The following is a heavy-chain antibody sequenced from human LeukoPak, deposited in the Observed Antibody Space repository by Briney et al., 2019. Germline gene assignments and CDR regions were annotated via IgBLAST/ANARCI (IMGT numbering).Heavy chain of an antibody. J-gene: IGHJ4*02. CDR1: GYSISSGYY. CDR2: MYYSGST. Sequence: SETLSLTCTVSGYSISSGYYWSWIRQPPGKGLEWIGYMYYSGSTNYNPSLKSRVTISVDTSKNQFSLKLSSVTAADTAVYYCARDSSAYYSDYWGQGTLVTVSS. D-gene: IGHD6-19*01. V-gene: IGHV4-61*01. CDR3: ARDSSAYYSDY.